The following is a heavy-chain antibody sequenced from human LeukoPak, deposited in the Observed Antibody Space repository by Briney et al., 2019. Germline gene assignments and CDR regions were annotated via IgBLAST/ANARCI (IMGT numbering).Heavy chain of an antibody. CDR2: ISRNSRSI. CDR1: GFTFDDYA. J-gene: IGHJ4*02. Sequence: GGSLRLSCAASGFTFDDYAMHWVRQIPGKGLEWVSGISRNSRSIGYADSVKGRFTISRDNAKNSLYLQMNSLRAEDTAVYYCARVDWEGSGSYYFDYWGQGTLVTVSS. D-gene: IGHD1-26*01. V-gene: IGHV3-9*01. CDR3: ARVDWEGSGSYYFDY.